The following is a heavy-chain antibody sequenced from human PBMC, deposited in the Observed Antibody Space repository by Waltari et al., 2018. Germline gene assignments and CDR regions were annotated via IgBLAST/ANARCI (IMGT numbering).Heavy chain of an antibody. Sequence: QLQLQESGPGLVKPSETLSLTCTVAGGSISSSSYYWGWIRQPPGKGLEWIGSIYYSGSTYYNPSLKSRVTISVDTSKNQFSLKLSSVTAADTAVYYCARRRDGDYNYWGQGTLVTVSS. V-gene: IGHV4-39*07. D-gene: IGHD4-17*01. CDR3: ARRRDGDYNY. CDR1: GGSISSSSYY. CDR2: IYYSGST. J-gene: IGHJ4*02.